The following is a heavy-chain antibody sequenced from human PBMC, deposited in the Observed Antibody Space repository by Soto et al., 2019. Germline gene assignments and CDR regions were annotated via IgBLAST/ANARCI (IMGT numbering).Heavy chain of an antibody. Sequence: XGSLRLSCAASGFTVNTNYMNWVRQAPGKGLEWVSVIYIGGSTNYADSVRCRFTISRDNSKDTLYLQMNSLRAEDTAMYYCARYFDAFDMWGQGTMVTVSS. J-gene: IGHJ3*02. CDR1: GFTVNTNY. V-gene: IGHV3-53*01. CDR3: ARYFDAFDM. CDR2: IYIGGST.